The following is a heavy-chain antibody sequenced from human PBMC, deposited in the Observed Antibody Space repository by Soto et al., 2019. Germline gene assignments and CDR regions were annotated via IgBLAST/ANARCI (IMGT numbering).Heavy chain of an antibody. CDR2: ISAYNGNT. D-gene: IGHD2-2*02. CDR1: GYTFTSYG. J-gene: IGHJ5*02. V-gene: IGHV1-18*01. CDR3: ARRVVPAAIRGRGWFDP. Sequence: QVPLVQSGAEVKKPGASVKVSCKASGYTFTSYGISWVRQAPGQGLEWMGWISAYNGNTNYAQKLQGRVTMTTDTSTSTAYMELRSLRSDDTAVYYCARRVVPAAIRGRGWFDPWGQGTLVTVSS.